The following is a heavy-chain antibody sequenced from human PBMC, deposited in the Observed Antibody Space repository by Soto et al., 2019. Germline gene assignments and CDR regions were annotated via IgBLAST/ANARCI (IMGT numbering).Heavy chain of an antibody. V-gene: IGHV3-30*18. Sequence: PGGSLRLSCAASGFTFSSYGMHWVRQAPGKGLEWVAVISYDGSNKYYADSVKGRFTISRDNSKNTLYLQMNSLRAEDTAVYYCAKSGQWLVVKPRYMDFWGQGTTVTVSS. CDR2: ISYDGSNK. CDR1: GFTFSSYG. D-gene: IGHD6-19*01. J-gene: IGHJ6*02. CDR3: AKSGQWLVVKPRYMDF.